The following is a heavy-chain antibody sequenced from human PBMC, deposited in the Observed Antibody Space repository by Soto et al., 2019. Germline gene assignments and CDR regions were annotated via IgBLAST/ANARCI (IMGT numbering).Heavy chain of an antibody. J-gene: IGHJ6*02. CDR3: ARGLRLYYGMDV. CDR1: GGSISSYY. V-gene: IGHV4-59*01. D-gene: IGHD3-16*01. Sequence: PSETLSLTCTVSGGSISSYYWSWIRQPPGKGLEWIGYIYYSGSTNYNPSLKSRVTISVDTSKNQFSLKLSSVTAADTAVYYCARGLRLYYGMDVWGQGTTVTVSS. CDR2: IYYSGST.